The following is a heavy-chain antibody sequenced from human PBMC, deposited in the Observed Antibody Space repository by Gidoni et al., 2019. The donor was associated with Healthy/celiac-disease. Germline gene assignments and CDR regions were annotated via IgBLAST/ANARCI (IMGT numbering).Heavy chain of an antibody. CDR3: ARGDAFDI. CDR1: GFTFSSYG. Sequence: QVQLVESGGGVVQPGRSLRVSCAASGFTFSSYGMHWVRQAPGKGLAWVAVISYDGSNKYYADSVKGRFTISRDNSKNTLYLQMNSLRAEDTAVYYCARGDAFDIWGQGTMVTVSS. CDR2: ISYDGSNK. J-gene: IGHJ3*02. V-gene: IGHV3-30*03.